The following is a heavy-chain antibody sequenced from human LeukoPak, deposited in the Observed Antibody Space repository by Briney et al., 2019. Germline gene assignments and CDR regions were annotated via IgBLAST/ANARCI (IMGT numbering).Heavy chain of an antibody. J-gene: IGHJ4*02. D-gene: IGHD3-10*01. V-gene: IGHV3-30*02. CDR1: GFTFSSYG. Sequence: GGSLRLSCATSGFTFSSYGMHWVRQAPGKGLEWVAFIRNDGSTKYFADSVKGRFTISRDNAKKSLFLQMNSLRAEDTAVYYCARVPMVQGVNVDPCDYWGQGTLVTVSS. CDR3: ARVPMVQGVNVDPCDY. CDR2: IRNDGSTK.